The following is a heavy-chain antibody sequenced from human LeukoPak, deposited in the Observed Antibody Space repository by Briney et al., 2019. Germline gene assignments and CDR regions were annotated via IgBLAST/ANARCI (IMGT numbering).Heavy chain of an antibody. CDR1: GGSMYSYY. CDR2: IYTSGGT. CDR3: AREARDHYDGSGYYNDY. V-gene: IGHV4-4*07. J-gene: IGHJ4*02. Sequence: PSETLSLTCSVSGGSMYSYYWSWIRQSAGKGLEWIGRIYTSGGTNYNPSLASRVTMSLDMSQRQFSLKLTSLTAADTAVYYCAREARDHYDGSGYYNDYWGKGTLVTVSS. D-gene: IGHD3-22*01.